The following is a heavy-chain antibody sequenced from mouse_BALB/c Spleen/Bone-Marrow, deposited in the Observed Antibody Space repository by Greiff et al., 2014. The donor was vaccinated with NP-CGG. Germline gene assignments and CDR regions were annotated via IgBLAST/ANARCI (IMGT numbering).Heavy chain of an antibody. J-gene: IGHJ4*01. CDR3: ARDLYYDYDVGAMDY. CDR1: GFSLISYG. CDR2: IWPGGST. V-gene: IGHV2-9*02. D-gene: IGHD2-4*01. Sequence: VQLQESGPGLEESSQSLSISCTVSGFSLISYGVHWIRQRPGKGLEWLGVIWPGGSTNYNSALMSRLSISKDNSKSQVFLKMNSLQSDDTAMYHCARDLYYDYDVGAMDYWGQGTSVTVSS.